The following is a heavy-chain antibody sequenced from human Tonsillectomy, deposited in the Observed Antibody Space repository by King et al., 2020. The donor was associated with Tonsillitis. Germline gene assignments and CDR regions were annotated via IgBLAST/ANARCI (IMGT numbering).Heavy chain of an antibody. CDR2: ITRSGSNI. J-gene: IGHJ4*02. V-gene: IGHV3-11*01. CDR3: ARDPYCSTTSCLAFDY. D-gene: IGHD2-2*01. Sequence: VQLVESGGGLVKPGGSLRLACAASGFTFADYYTGWIRQAPGGGLEWVSYITRSGSNIYYADSVKGRFTISRDNAKNSLYLQMNSLRAEDTAVYYCARDPYCSTTSCLAFDYWGQGILVTVSS. CDR1: GFTFADYY.